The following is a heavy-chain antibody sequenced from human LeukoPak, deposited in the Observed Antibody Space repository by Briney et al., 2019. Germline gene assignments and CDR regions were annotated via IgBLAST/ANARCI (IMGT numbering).Heavy chain of an antibody. CDR3: AKILYGGRYNWFDP. D-gene: IGHD2-8*01. V-gene: IGHV1-18*01. J-gene: IGHJ5*02. CDR2: VSAYNSNT. Sequence: ASVKVSCKASGYTFTSYGISWVRQAPGQGLEWMGWVSAYNSNTNYAQKLQGRVTMTTDTSTSTAYMELRSLRSDDTAVYYCAKILYGGRYNWFDPWGQGTLVTVSS. CDR1: GYTFTSYG.